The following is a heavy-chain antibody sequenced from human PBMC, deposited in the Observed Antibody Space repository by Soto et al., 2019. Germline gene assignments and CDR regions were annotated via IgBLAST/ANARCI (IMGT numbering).Heavy chain of an antibody. D-gene: IGHD5-12*01. Sequence: QVQLQQWGAGLLKPSETLSLNCAVTGGSLSGYYWSWIRQPPGKGLEWIGEVKDGGHTNYSPSLRGRXTXSXXTANNQFSRRLNSVTAADTGVYYCARGQEGVVATHWDQGSLVTVSS. J-gene: IGHJ4*02. V-gene: IGHV4-34*01. CDR3: ARGQEGVVATH. CDR2: VKDGGHT. CDR1: GGSLSGYY.